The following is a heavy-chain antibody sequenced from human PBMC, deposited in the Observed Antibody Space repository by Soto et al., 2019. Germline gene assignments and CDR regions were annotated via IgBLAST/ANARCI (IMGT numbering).Heavy chain of an antibody. J-gene: IGHJ4*02. Sequence: SETLSLTYAVSGGSISSGGYSWSWIRQPPGKGLEWIGYIYHSGSTYYNPSLKSRVTISVDRSKNQFSLKLSSVTAADTAVYYCARGKQLWSTTPFDYWGQGTLVTVSS. D-gene: IGHD5-18*01. V-gene: IGHV4-30-2*01. CDR3: ARGKQLWSTTPFDY. CDR2: IYHSGST. CDR1: GGSISSGGYS.